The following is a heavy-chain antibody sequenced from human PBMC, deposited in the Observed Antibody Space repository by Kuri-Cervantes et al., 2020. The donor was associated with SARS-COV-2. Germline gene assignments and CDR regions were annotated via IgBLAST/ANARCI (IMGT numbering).Heavy chain of an antibody. CDR1: GYTFTSYG. CDR3: ARDKDFWSDPGVNWFDP. V-gene: IGHV1-18*01. CDR2: ISAYNGNT. Sequence: ASVKVSCKASGYTFTSYGISWVRQAPGQGLEWMGWISAYNGNTNYAQKLQGRVTMTTDTSTSTAYMELRSLRSDDTAVYYCARDKDFWSDPGVNWFDPWGQGTLVTVSS. J-gene: IGHJ5*02. D-gene: IGHD3-3*01.